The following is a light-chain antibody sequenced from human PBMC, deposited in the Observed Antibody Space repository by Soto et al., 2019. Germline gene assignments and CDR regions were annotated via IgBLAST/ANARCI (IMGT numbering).Light chain of an antibody. CDR1: QTIYSN. CDR3: HQYATWT. V-gene: IGKV3-20*01. Sequence: MGMTQSPATVSVSPGERATLSCRASQTIYSNVAWYQQRPGQPPRLLIYRATNRATGVPDRFSGSGSGTDFSLTISRLEPEDFAVYYCHQYATWTFGQGTKVDI. J-gene: IGKJ1*01. CDR2: RAT.